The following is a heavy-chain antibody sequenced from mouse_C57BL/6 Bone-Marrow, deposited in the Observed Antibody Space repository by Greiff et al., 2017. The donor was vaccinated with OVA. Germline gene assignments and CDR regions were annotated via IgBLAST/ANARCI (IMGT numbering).Heavy chain of an antibody. J-gene: IGHJ1*03. V-gene: IGHV1-19*01. Sequence: VKPGASVKMSCKASGYTFTDYYMNWVKQSHGKSLEWIGVINPYNGGTSYNQKFKGKATLTVDKSSSTAYMELNSLTSEDSAVYYCARQAYYYGSSYWYFDVWGTGTTVTVSS. CDR1: GYTFTDYY. CDR3: ARQAYYYGSSYWYFDV. D-gene: IGHD1-1*01. CDR2: INPYNGGT.